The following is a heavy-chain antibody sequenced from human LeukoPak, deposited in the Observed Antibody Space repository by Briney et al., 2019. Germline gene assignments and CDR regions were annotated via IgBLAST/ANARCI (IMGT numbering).Heavy chain of an antibody. CDR2: ISSSSSYI. CDR3: ARDLAGATDY. D-gene: IGHD1-26*01. V-gene: IGHV3-21*01. CDR1: GFTFSSYS. J-gene: IGHJ4*02. Sequence: GGSLKLSCAASGFTFSSYSMNWVRQAPGKGLEWVSSISSSSSYIYYADSVKGRFTISRDNAKNSLYLQMNSLRAEDTAVYYCARDLAGATDYWGQGTLVTVSS.